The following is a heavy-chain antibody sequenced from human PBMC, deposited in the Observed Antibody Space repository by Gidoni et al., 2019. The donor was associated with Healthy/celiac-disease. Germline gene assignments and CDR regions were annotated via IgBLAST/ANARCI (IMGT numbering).Heavy chain of an antibody. CDR2: INHSGST. D-gene: IGHD5-12*01. CDR3: ARVGDGYNFVDP. J-gene: IGHJ5*02. CDR1: GGSFSGYY. Sequence: QVQLQQWGAGLLKPSETLSLTCAVYGGSFSGYYWSWIRQPPGKGLEWIGEINHSGSTNYNPSLKSRVTISVDTSKNQFSLKLSSVTAADTAVYYCARVGDGYNFVDPWGQGTLVTVSS. V-gene: IGHV4-34*01.